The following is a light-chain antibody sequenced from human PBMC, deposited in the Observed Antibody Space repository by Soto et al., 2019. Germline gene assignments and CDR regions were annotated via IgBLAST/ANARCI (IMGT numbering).Light chain of an antibody. V-gene: IGKV1-6*01. Sequence: AIQMTQSRSCLSVSVGDRVTITCRASQGIGNDLGWYQQKPGIAPKLLIYAASSLQSGVPSRFSGSGSGTDFTLTITSLQPEDFATYYCLQDYNYPWTFGQGTKAEI. CDR2: AAS. CDR3: LQDYNYPWT. CDR1: QGIGND. J-gene: IGKJ1*01.